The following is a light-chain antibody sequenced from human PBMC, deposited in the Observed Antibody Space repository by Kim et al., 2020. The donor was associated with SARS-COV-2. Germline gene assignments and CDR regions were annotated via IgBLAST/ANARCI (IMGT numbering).Light chain of an antibody. CDR2: GAS. J-gene: IGKJ1*01. CDR3: QQYNNWPRT. Sequence: EIVMTQSPATLSVSPGERATLSCRASQSVSSDLAWYQQKPGQAPRLLIYGASTRATGIPAMFSGSGSGTEFTVTISSLQSEDSAVYYCQQYNNWPRTFGQGTKVDIK. CDR1: QSVSSD. V-gene: IGKV3-15*01.